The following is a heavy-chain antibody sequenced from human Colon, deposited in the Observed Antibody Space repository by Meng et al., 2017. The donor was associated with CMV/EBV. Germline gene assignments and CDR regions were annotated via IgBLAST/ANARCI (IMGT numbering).Heavy chain of an antibody. Sequence: GESLKISCAASGFTSSSYGMHWVRQAPGKGLEWVALIWYDGSSAKYGDSVKGRFTISRDNSKNTLYLQMNSLTAEDTGIYYCAKRVDGSGSFVDYWGQGTLVTVSS. CDR2: IWYDGSSA. D-gene: IGHD3-10*01. J-gene: IGHJ4*02. V-gene: IGHV3-33*06. CDR1: GFTSSSYG. CDR3: AKRVDGSGSFVDY.